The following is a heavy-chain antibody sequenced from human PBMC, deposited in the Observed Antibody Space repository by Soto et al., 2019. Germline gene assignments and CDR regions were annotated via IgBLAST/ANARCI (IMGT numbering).Heavy chain of an antibody. V-gene: IGHV1-69*12. Sequence: QVQLVQSGAEVKKPGSSVKVSCRTSGGSFKDYAISWVQQAPGQGLEWMGGIVPVYGTTKYAQKFQGRVTITADEATSTAYLVLSRLRSEDTALYLCARDKMSSLVVETPHLFESWGQGTLVTVSS. CDR2: IVPVYGTT. CDR1: GGSFKDYA. J-gene: IGHJ5*01. D-gene: IGHD2-15*01. CDR3: ARDKMSSLVVETPHLFES.